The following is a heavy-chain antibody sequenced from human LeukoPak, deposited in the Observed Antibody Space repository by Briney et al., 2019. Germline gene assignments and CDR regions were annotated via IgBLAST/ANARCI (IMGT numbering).Heavy chain of an antibody. J-gene: IGHJ4*02. CDR3: ASGSSSVGY. CDR2: ISYTYSDI. D-gene: IGHD6-6*01. CDR1: GFIFSDYY. V-gene: IGHV3-11*01. Sequence: GGSLRLSCEASGFIFSDYYMSWSRQTPGKGLEWISYISYTYSDIYYADSVRGRFTISRDNAKNSLYLQMNNLRAEDTAVYYCASGSSSVGYWGQGTRVTVSS.